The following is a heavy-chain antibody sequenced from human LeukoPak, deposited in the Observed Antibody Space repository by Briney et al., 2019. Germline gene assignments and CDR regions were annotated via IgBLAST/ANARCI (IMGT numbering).Heavy chain of an antibody. J-gene: IGHJ5*02. CDR2: IYHSGST. D-gene: IGHD6-13*01. CDR1: GYSISSGYY. V-gene: IGHV4-38-2*02. Sequence: SETLSLTCTVSGYSISSGYYWGWIRQPPGKGLEWIGSIYHSGSTYYNPSLRSRVTISVDTSKNHFSLKVRSVIDADTAVYYCARAYSSSWYFNWFDPWGQGTLVTVSS. CDR3: ARAYSSSWYFNWFDP.